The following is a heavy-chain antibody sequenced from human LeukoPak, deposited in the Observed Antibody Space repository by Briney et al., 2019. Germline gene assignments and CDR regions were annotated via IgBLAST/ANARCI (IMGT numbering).Heavy chain of an antibody. D-gene: IGHD6-19*01. CDR3: ARASGIAVAGYFDY. CDR2: ISAYNGNT. J-gene: IGHJ4*02. V-gene: IGHV1-18*01. Sequence: ASVKVSCKASGYTFTSYGISWVRQAPGQGLEWMGWISAYNGNTNYAQKLQGRVTMTTDTSTSTAYMELRSLRSDDTAVYYCARASGIAVAGYFDYWGQGTLVTVSS. CDR1: GYTFTSYG.